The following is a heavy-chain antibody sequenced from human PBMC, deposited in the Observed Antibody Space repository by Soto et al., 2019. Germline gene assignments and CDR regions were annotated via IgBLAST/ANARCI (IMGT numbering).Heavy chain of an antibody. CDR3: ARVGYCNTTSCLFYYYHHGMDV. CDR2: IIPIFHTA. Sequence: SVKVSCKVSGDTFNSYAISWVRRAPGQGLEWMGGIIPIFHTANYAQKFQARVTMTADESARTAYMELSGLRSEDTAVYYCARVGYCNTTSCLFYYYHHGMDVSGQGPMVTISS. D-gene: IGHD2-2*01. J-gene: IGHJ6*02. V-gene: IGHV1-69*13. CDR1: GDTFNSYA.